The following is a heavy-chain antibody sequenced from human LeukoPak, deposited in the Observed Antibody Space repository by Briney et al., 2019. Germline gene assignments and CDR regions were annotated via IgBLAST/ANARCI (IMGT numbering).Heavy chain of an antibody. CDR1: GYSISSGYY. Sequence: SETLSLTCTVSGYSISSGYYWGWIRQPPGKGLEWIGSIYHSGSTYYNPSLKSRVTISVDTSKNQFSLKLSSVTAADTAVYYCARDLQRRYFDLWGRGTLVTVSS. J-gene: IGHJ2*01. D-gene: IGHD6-25*01. CDR2: IYHSGST. V-gene: IGHV4-38-2*02. CDR3: ARDLQRRYFDL.